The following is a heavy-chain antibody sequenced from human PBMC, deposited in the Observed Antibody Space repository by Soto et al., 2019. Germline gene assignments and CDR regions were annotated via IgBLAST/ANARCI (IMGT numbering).Heavy chain of an antibody. Sequence: QVQLVQSGAEVKKPGASVKVSCKASGYSFSSYGISWVRQAPGQGLEWMGWISPYNGNTEYAQKFQGRVTMTTDTSTSTAYTELRSLRSDDTAVYYCARDNHDPTRYSVTYYVWFDPWGQGTLVTVSS. J-gene: IGHJ5*02. CDR2: ISPYNGNT. V-gene: IGHV1-18*01. CDR1: GYSFSSYG. D-gene: IGHD1-26*01. CDR3: ARDNHDPTRYSVTYYVWFDP.